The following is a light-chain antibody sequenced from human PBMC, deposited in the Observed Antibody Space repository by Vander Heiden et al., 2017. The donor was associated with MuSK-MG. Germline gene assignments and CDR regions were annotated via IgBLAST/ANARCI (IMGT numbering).Light chain of an antibody. CDR1: QNIGNY. J-gene: IGKJ4*01. CDR2: AAT. V-gene: IGKV1-39*01. CDR3: QQGYTKPLT. Sequence: DIQMTQSPSSLSASVGDRVTIICRATQNIGNYLNWYQQKVGKAPQLLIYAATRLQSGVPSRFSGSGSGTEFTLSISSLQREDFATYYCQQGYTKPLTFGEGTKVEIK.